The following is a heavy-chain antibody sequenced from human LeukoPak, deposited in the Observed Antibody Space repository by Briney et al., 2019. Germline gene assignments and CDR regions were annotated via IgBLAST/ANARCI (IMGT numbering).Heavy chain of an antibody. Sequence: NKSGPTLVKPTQTLTLTCTFSGFSLSTGGVGVGWIPPPPGNALGWLALIYWNGDDRYSPSLKSRLTITKDTSKNQVVLTMTNMDPADTATYYCVHRPRVSGEELDPWGQGILVTASS. V-gene: IGHV2-5*01. J-gene: IGHJ5*02. CDR3: VHRPRVSGEELDP. CDR2: IYWNGDD. CDR1: GFSLSTGGVG. D-gene: IGHD3-10*01.